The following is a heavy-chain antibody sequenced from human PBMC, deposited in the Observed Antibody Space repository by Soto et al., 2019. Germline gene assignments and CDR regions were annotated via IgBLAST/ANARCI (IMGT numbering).Heavy chain of an antibody. CDR1: GGSISSFY. CDR3: ARASSSGYYYYLFDY. Sequence: PSETLSLTCTVSGGSISSFYWSWIRQPPGKGLEWIGYIYYSGSTNYNPSLKSRVTISVDTSKNQFSLKLSSVTAADTAVYYCARASSSGYYYYLFDYWGQGTLVTVSS. J-gene: IGHJ4*02. D-gene: IGHD3-22*01. V-gene: IGHV4-59*01. CDR2: IYYSGST.